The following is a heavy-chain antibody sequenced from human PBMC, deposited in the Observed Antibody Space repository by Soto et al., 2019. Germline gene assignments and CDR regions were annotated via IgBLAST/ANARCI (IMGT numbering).Heavy chain of an antibody. V-gene: IGHV1-18*01. D-gene: IGHD4-4*01. CDR3: AKADSNYAGRFSYYYMDV. J-gene: IGHJ6*03. Sequence: ASVKVSCKASGYTFTSYGISWVRQAPGQGLEWMGWISAYNGNTNYAQKLQGRVTMTTDTSTSTAYMELRNLRSDDTAVYYCAKADSNYAGRFSYYYMDVWGTGTMVTVS. CDR2: ISAYNGNT. CDR1: GYTFTSYG.